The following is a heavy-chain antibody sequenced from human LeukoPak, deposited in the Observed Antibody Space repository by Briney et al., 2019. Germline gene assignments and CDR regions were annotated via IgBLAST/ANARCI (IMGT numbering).Heavy chain of an antibody. V-gene: IGHV4-59*01. Sequence: SETLSLTCTVSGGSMSSYYWSGIRQPPGKGLEWIGYIYYSGSTNYNPSLKSRVTISVDTSKNQFSLKLSSVTAADTAVYYCARVEMVRGVIAYYYYYGMDVWGQGTTVTVSS. D-gene: IGHD3-10*01. CDR2: IYYSGST. CDR1: GGSMSSYY. J-gene: IGHJ6*02. CDR3: ARVEMVRGVIAYYYYYGMDV.